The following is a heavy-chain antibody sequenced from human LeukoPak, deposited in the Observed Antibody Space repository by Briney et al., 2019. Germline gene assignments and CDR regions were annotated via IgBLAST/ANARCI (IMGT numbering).Heavy chain of an antibody. Sequence: SETLSLTCTVSGGSISSGGYYWSWIRQPPGKGLEWIGYIYYSGSTNYNPSLKSRVTISVDTSKDQFSLKLSSVTAADTAVYYCARTDRYSSGWHFDYWGQGTLVTVSS. CDR3: ARTDRYSSGWHFDY. CDR1: GGSISSGGYY. CDR2: IYYSGST. J-gene: IGHJ4*02. D-gene: IGHD6-19*01. V-gene: IGHV4-61*08.